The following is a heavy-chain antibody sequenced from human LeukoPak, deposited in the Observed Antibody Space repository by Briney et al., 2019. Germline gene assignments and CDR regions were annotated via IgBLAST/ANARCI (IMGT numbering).Heavy chain of an antibody. V-gene: IGHV3-48*02. D-gene: IGHD3-10*01. CDR2: ISSSSSTI. Sequence: PGGSLRLSCAASGFTFSSYSMNWVRQAPGKGLEWVSYISSSSSTIYYADSVKGRFTISRDNAKNSLYLQMNSLRDEDTAVYYCATQILLWFGYGMDVWGQGTTVTVSS. CDR1: GFTFSSYS. J-gene: IGHJ6*02. CDR3: ATQILLWFGYGMDV.